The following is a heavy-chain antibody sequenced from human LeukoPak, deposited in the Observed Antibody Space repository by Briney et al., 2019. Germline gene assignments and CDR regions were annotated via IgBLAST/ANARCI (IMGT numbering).Heavy chain of an antibody. V-gene: IGHV1-46*01. D-gene: IGHD2-15*01. Sequence: ASVKVSCKASGYTFTSYYVHWVRQAPGQGLEWMGIINPSGGSTNYAQRFQGRVTMTRDTSTSTAYMELSSLRSEDTAVYYCAAVGYCSGGSCYSPDYWGQGTLVTVSS. CDR2: INPSGGST. CDR1: GYTFTSYY. J-gene: IGHJ4*02. CDR3: AAVGYCSGGSCYSPDY.